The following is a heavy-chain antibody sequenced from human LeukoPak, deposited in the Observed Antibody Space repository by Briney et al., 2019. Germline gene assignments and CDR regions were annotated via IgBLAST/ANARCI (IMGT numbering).Heavy chain of an antibody. Sequence: PSQTLSLTCTVSGGSISSGGYYWSWIRQHPGKGLEWIGYIYNSGSTYYNPSLKSRVTISVDTSKNQFSLKLSSVTAADTAVYYCARDLRSGYWFDPWGQGTLDTVSS. CDR2: IYNSGST. D-gene: IGHD3-22*01. CDR3: ARDLRSGYWFDP. V-gene: IGHV4-31*03. CDR1: GGSISSGGYY. J-gene: IGHJ5*02.